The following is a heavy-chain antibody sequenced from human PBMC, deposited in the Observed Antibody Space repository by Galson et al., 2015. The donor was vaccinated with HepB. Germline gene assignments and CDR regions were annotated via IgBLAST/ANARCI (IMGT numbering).Heavy chain of an antibody. CDR3: ARDKELRFLEWLPRGFDY. J-gene: IGHJ4*02. V-gene: IGHV1-18*01. CDR1: GYTFTSYG. CDR2: ISAYKGNT. D-gene: IGHD3-3*01. Sequence: SVKVSCKASGYTFTSYGISWVRQAPGQGLEWMGWISAYKGNTNYAQKLQGRVTMTTDTSTSTAYMELRSLRSDDTAVYYCARDKELRFLEWLPRGFDYWGQGTLVTVSS.